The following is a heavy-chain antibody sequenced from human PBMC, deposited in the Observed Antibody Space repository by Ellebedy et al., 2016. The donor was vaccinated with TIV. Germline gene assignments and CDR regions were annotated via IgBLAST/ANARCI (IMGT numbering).Heavy chain of an antibody. D-gene: IGHD1-7*01. CDR1: GFTFDDYA. CDR2: ISWNSGSI. V-gene: IGHV3-9*01. Sequence: GGSLRLSXAASGFTFDDYAMHWVRQAPGKGLEWVSGISWNSGSIGYADSVKGRFTISRDNAKNSLYLQMNSLRAEDTALYYCAKDRRGELRERRSAFDIWGQGTMVTVSS. CDR3: AKDRRGELRERRSAFDI. J-gene: IGHJ3*02.